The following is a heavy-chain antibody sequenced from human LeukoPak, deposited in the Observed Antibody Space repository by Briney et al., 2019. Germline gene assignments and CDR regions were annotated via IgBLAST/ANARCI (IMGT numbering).Heavy chain of an antibody. CDR1: GYTFTSYD. CDR3: ARDMGDIVVVPAGFVACHY. Sequence: ASVKVSCKASGYTFTSYDINWVRQAPGQGLEWMGWINPNSGGTNYAQKFQGRVTMTRDTSISTAYMELSRLRSDDTAVYYCARDMGDIVVVPAGFVACHYWGQGTLVTVSS. J-gene: IGHJ4*02. D-gene: IGHD2-2*01. V-gene: IGHV1-2*02. CDR2: INPNSGGT.